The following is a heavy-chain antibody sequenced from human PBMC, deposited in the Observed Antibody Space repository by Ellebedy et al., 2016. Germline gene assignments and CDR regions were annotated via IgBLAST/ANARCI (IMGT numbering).Heavy chain of an antibody. Sequence: GGSLRLSCAASGSTLSIYWMSWFRQAPGKGLEWVASIKEDGSFKQYVDSVRGRFTISRDNAKNSVYLQMNVLRVEDRGIYYCATDLRPLTRGWGYWGQGTLVTVSS. CDR2: IKEDGSFK. J-gene: IGHJ4*02. D-gene: IGHD3-10*01. CDR1: GSTLSIYW. V-gene: IGHV3-7*01. CDR3: ATDLRPLTRGWGY.